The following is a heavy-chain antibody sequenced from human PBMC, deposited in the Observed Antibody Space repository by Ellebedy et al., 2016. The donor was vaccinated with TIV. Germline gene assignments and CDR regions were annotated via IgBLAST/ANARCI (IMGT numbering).Heavy chain of an antibody. CDR3: ARGDGSGTFYYYYGMDV. CDR2: INHSGST. Sequence: SETLSLTCTVSGGSISSYYWSWIRQPPGKGLEWIGEINHSGSTNYNPSLKSRVTVSVDTSKNQFSLKLSSVTAADTAVYYCARGDGSGTFYYYYGMDVWGQGTTVTVSS. CDR1: GGSISSYY. V-gene: IGHV4-34*01. J-gene: IGHJ6*02. D-gene: IGHD3-10*01.